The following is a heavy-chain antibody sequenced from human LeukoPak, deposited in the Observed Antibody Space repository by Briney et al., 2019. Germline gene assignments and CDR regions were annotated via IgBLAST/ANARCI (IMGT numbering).Heavy chain of an antibody. Sequence: PGGSLRLSCAASGFTFSRYNMNWVRQAPGKGLEWVSSISSSSSYIYYAESVKGRFTISRDNAKNSLYLQMNSLRAEDTAVYYCAKGFGYDFWSGYLGGYWGQGTLVTVSS. J-gene: IGHJ4*02. CDR3: AKGFGYDFWSGYLGGY. CDR1: GFTFSRYN. D-gene: IGHD3-3*01. V-gene: IGHV3-21*01. CDR2: ISSSSSYI.